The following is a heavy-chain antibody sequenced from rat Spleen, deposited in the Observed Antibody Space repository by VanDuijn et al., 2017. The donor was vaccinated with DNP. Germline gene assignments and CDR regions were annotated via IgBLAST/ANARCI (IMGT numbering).Heavy chain of an antibody. D-gene: IGHD1-1*01. V-gene: IGHV5-31*01. CDR2: ITNNGDGS. J-gene: IGHJ1*01. Sequence: EVQLVESGGGLVQPGGSLKLSCVASGFTFSSYWMYWIRQAPGKGLEWVASITNNGDGSYYSDSVKGRFSISRDNAKSTLYLQMDSLRSEDTATYYCTRDSGDWYFDFWGPGTMVTVSS. CDR3: TRDSGDWYFDF. CDR1: GFTFSSYW.